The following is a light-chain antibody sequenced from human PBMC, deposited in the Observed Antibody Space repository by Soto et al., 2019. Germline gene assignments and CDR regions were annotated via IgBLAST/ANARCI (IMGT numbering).Light chain of an antibody. V-gene: IGLV2-14*03. CDR2: DVG. J-gene: IGLJ1*01. Sequence: VRTRPASGYGAPRGGRTISRTRTTNVVGGYNSVSWYQHHPGKAPKLILYDVGDRPSGVSYRFSGSKSGNTASLTISGLQAADEADYFCSSFTSSMTNVFGSGTKVTVL. CDR3: SSFTSSMTNV. CDR1: TNVVGGYNS.